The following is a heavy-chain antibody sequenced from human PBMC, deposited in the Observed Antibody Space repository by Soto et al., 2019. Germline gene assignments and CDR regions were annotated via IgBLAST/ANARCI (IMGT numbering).Heavy chain of an antibody. D-gene: IGHD2-15*01. CDR1: GGSISSGDYY. Sequence: QVQLQESGPGLVKPSQTLSLTCTVSGGSISSGDYYWSWIRQPPGKGLEWIGYIYYSGSTYYNPSLKSRVTMSVDASKNELALKLSSVTAADTAVYYCASFRCSGGSCALSPWGQGTLVTVSS. CDR2: IYYSGST. J-gene: IGHJ5*02. CDR3: ASFRCSGGSCALSP. V-gene: IGHV4-30-4*01.